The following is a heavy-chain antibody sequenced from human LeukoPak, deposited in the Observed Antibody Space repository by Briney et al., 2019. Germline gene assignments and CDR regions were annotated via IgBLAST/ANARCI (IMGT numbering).Heavy chain of an antibody. J-gene: IGHJ4*02. CDR3: ARVAGDLDY. D-gene: IGHD6-19*01. V-gene: IGHV4-61*01. Sequence: SETLSLTCTVSGDSVTSGSFYWSWVRQPPGKGLEWLGYIYYTGSTDYSPSLRNRVTISVDSSKNQFSLKLSSVTAADTAVYYCARVAGDLDYWGQGTLVTVSS. CDR1: GDSVTSGSFY. CDR2: IYYTGST.